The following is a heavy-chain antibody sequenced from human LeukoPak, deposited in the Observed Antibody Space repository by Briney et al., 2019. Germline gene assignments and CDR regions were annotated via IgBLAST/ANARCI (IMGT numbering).Heavy chain of an antibody. Sequence: ASVKVSCKASGYTFTGYYMHWVRQAPGKGLEWMGGFDPEDGETIYAQKFQGRVTMTEDTSTDTAYMELSSLRSEDTAVYYCATVNAAVAGDDAFDIWGQGTMVTVSS. CDR2: FDPEDGET. J-gene: IGHJ3*02. CDR1: GYTFTGYY. D-gene: IGHD6-19*01. CDR3: ATVNAAVAGDDAFDI. V-gene: IGHV1-24*01.